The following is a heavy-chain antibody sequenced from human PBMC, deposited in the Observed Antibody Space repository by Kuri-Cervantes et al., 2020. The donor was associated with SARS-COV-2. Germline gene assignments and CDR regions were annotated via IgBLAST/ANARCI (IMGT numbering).Heavy chain of an antibody. CDR2: ISYSGGT. CDR1: GGSISTYY. D-gene: IGHD7-27*01. V-gene: IGHV4-59*01. CDR3: ARDRGAFWGMGYS. J-gene: IGHJ4*02. Sequence: GSLRLSCTVSGGSISTYYWIWFRQPPGKGLEWIGYISYSGGTNYKPSLKSRVTMSVDTSKNQLSLKLNSVTAADTAVYYCARDRGAFWGMGYSWGQGTLVTVSS.